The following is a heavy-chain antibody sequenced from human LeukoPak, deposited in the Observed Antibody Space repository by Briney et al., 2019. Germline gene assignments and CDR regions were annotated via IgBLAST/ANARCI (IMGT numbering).Heavy chain of an antibody. CDR2: ISPSGGIT. CDR3: AKDQSSGYYKTFDY. D-gene: IGHD3-22*01. CDR1: GFIFDDYD. J-gene: IGHJ4*02. Sequence: GGSLRLSCAASGFIFDDYDMNWVRQAPGKGLEWVSGISPSGGITYYTDSVKGRFTISRDNSKNTLYLQMNSLRAEDTAVHYCAKDQSSGYYKTFDYWGQGTLVTVSS. V-gene: IGHV3-23*01.